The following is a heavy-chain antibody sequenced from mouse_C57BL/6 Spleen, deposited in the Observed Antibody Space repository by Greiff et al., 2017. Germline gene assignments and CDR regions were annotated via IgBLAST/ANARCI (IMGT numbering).Heavy chain of an antibody. CDR2: ISSGSSTI. V-gene: IGHV5-17*01. D-gene: IGHD2-2*01. Sequence: EVQLQESGGGLVKPGGSLKLSCAASGFTFTDYGMHWVRQAPEKGLEWVAYISSGSSTIYYADTVKGRFTISRDNAKNTLFLQMTSLRSEDTAMYYCAQDGLPGFAYGGQGTLVTVSA. CDR3: AQDGLPGFAY. CDR1: GFTFTDYG. J-gene: IGHJ3*01.